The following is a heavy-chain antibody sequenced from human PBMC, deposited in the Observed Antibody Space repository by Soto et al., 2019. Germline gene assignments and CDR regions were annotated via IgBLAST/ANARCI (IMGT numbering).Heavy chain of an antibody. V-gene: IGHV3-30*18. CDR2: ISYDGTNK. Sequence: GGSLRLSCAASGFTFNNYAIHWVRQAPGKGLEWVAVISYDGTNKYYADSVKGRFTISRDNSRNTVYLQMDSLITEDAALYYCAKDDLDAKGASRETETGPVGDHWGQGTLVTVSS. CDR1: GFTFNNYA. D-gene: IGHD1-26*01. J-gene: IGHJ5*02. CDR3: AKDDLDAKGASRETETGPVGDH.